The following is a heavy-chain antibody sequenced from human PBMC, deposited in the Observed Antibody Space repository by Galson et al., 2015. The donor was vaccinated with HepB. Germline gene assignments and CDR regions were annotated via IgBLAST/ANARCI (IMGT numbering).Heavy chain of an antibody. Sequence: SLRLSCAASGFTFSSYSMNWVRQAPGKGLEWVSYISSSSSTIYYADSVKGRFTISRDNAKNSLYLQMNSLRAEDTAVYYCARVGDLNCSGGSCYGPAYYMDVWGKGTTVTVSS. CDR3: ARVGDLNCSGGSCYGPAYYMDV. CDR2: ISSSSSTI. V-gene: IGHV3-48*01. CDR1: GFTFSSYS. D-gene: IGHD2-15*01. J-gene: IGHJ6*03.